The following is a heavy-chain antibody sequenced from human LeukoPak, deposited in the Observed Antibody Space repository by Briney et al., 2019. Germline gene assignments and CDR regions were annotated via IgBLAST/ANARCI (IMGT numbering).Heavy chain of an antibody. D-gene: IGHD6-19*01. J-gene: IGHJ5*02. Sequence: GASVKVSCKASGGTFSSYAISWVRQAPGQGLEWMGGIIPIFGTANYAQKFQGRVTITTDESTSTAYMELSSLRSEDTAVYYCAGSSSGWYWFDPWGQGTLVTVSS. CDR2: IIPIFGTA. V-gene: IGHV1-69*05. CDR1: GGTFSSYA. CDR3: AGSSSGWYWFDP.